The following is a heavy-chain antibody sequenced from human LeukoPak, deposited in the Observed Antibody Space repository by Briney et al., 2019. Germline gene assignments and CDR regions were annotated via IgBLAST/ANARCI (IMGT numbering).Heavy chain of an antibody. J-gene: IGHJ4*02. CDR1: GFSLSTSGVG. CDR3: AHRVGEDFDY. D-gene: IGHD1-26*01. Sequence: ESGPTLVKPTQTLTLTCTFSGFSLSTSGVGVGWIRQPPGEALEWLAIIDWDDDKRYSPSLKRRLTITKDTSKNRVVLTMTNMDPVDTATYYCAHRVGEDFDYWGQGTLVTVSS. V-gene: IGHV2-5*02. CDR2: IDWDDDK.